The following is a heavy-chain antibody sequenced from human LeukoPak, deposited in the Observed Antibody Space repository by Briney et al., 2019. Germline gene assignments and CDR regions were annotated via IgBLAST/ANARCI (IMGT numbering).Heavy chain of an antibody. J-gene: IGHJ6*03. V-gene: IGHV1-69*10. CDR1: GGTFSDYA. CDR2: FIPILDTA. Sequence: SVKVSCRASGGTFSDYALNWVRHAPGQGLEWMGVFIPILDTANSTQKFQGRLTITADISTNTVYMELSSLRFDDTAVYFCAGIPVFGVVLHQEPVWGKGTTVTVSS. D-gene: IGHD3-3*01. CDR3: AGIPVFGVVLHQEPV.